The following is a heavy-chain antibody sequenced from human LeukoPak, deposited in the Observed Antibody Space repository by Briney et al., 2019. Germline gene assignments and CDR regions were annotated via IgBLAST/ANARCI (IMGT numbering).Heavy chain of an antibody. CDR2: IYTSGST. CDR1: GGSISSYY. Sequence: SETLSLTCTVSGGSISSYYWSWIRQPAGKGLEWIGRIYTSGSTNYNPSLKSRVTMSVDTSKNQFSLKLSSVTAADTAVYYCARGTYYYGSGSYRLDPWGQGTLVTVSS. V-gene: IGHV4-4*07. CDR3: ARGTYYYGSGSYRLDP. D-gene: IGHD3-10*01. J-gene: IGHJ5*02.